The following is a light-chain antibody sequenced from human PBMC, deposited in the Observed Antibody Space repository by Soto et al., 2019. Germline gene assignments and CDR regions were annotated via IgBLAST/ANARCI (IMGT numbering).Light chain of an antibody. CDR1: QSIGRS. CDR3: QQTYSSPRT. CDR2: AAS. Sequence: DIQMTQSPSSLSASVADRVTITCRASQSIGRSLNWYQQKPGKAPNLLIYAASSLQTGVPSRFTGSGSGTDFTLTISNLQPEDFAVYYCQQTYSSPRTFGQGTKVEIK. V-gene: IGKV1-39*01. J-gene: IGKJ1*01.